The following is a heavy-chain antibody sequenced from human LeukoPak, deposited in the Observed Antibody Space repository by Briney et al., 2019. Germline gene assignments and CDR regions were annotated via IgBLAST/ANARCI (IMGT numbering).Heavy chain of an antibody. CDR2: IYYSGST. J-gene: IGHJ5*02. D-gene: IGHD3-10*01. CDR1: GGSISSYY. CDR3: AGTMVRGFNWFDP. V-gene: IGHV4-59*12. Sequence: PSETLSLTCTVSGGSISSYYWSWIRQPPGKGLEWIGYIYYSGSTNYNPSLKSRVTMSVDTSKNQFSLKMRSVTVADTAVYYCAGTMVRGFNWFDPWGQGTLVIVSS.